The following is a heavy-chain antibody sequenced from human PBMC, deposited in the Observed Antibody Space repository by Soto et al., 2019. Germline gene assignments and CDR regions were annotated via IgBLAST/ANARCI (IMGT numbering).Heavy chain of an antibody. Sequence: SETLSLTCTVSGGSISSYYWSWIRQPAGKGLEWIGRIYTSGSTNYNPSLKSRVTMSVDTSKNQFSLKLSSVTAADTAVYYCAKSSESMIRQLDDAFDIWGQGTMVTVSS. CDR1: GGSISSYY. J-gene: IGHJ3*02. D-gene: IGHD6-13*01. CDR2: IYTSGST. CDR3: AKSSESMIRQLDDAFDI. V-gene: IGHV4-4*07.